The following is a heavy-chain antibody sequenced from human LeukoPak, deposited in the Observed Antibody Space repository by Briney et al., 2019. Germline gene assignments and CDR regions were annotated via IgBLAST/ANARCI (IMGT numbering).Heavy chain of an antibody. J-gene: IGHJ3*02. CDR2: IYDSTST. Sequence: PSETLSLTCAVSRGSLSGYYWSWICQPPGKGLEWIGEIYDSTSTNYNPPLKSRVTMSLDTSKNRISLKLSSVTAADTAVYFCAAIAVAGHDLDAFDIWGQGTMVTVSS. CDR3: AAIAVAGHDLDAFDI. D-gene: IGHD6-19*01. V-gene: IGHV4-34*01. CDR1: RGSLSGYY.